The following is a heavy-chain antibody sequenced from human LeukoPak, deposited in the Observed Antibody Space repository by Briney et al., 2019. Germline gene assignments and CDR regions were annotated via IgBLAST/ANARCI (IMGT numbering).Heavy chain of an antibody. V-gene: IGHV3-23*01. J-gene: IGHJ4*02. CDR1: GFIFSNSA. CDR2: ISGSGSNT. CDR3: AKADCSDIGCYVKDY. Sequence: GGSLRLSCAASGFIFSNSAMNWVRQVPGKGLERVSAISGSGSNTLYADSVRGRFTISRDNSKNTLQLQMNSLRAEDTAVYYCAKADCSDIGCYVKDYWGQGTLVTVSS. D-gene: IGHD2-2*01.